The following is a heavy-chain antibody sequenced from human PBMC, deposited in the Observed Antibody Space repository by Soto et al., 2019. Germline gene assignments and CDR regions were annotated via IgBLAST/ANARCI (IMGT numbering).Heavy chain of an antibody. D-gene: IGHD3-16*01. CDR3: ARVYRSDYVWGSRDYFDY. Sequence: SETLSLTCTVSGGSISSGGYYWSWIRQHPGKGLEWIGYIYYSGSTYYNPSLKSRVTISVDTSKNQFSLKLSSVTAADTAVYYCARVYRSDYVWGSRDYFDYWGQGTLVTVSS. CDR1: GGSISSGGYY. J-gene: IGHJ4*02. V-gene: IGHV4-31*03. CDR2: IYYSGST.